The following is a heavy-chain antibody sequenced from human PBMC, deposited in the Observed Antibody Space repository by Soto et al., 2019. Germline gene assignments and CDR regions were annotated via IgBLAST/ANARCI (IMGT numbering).Heavy chain of an antibody. V-gene: IGHV4-31*03. J-gene: IGHJ4*02. CDR2: IYYSGST. CDR3: ARVPRYCSGGSCSHFDY. D-gene: IGHD2-15*01. CDR1: GGSISSGGYY. Sequence: SETLSLTCTVSGGSISSGGYYWSWIRQHPGKGLEWIGYIYYSGSTYYNPSLKSRVTISVDTSKNQFSLKLSSVTAADTAVYYCARVPRYCSGGSCSHFDYWGQGTLVTVSS.